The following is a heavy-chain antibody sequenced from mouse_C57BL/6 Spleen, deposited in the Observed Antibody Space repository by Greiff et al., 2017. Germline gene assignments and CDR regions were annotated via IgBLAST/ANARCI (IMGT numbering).Heavy chain of an antibody. Sequence: VQLQQSGAELVMPGASVKLSCKASGYTFTSYWMHWVKQRPGQGLEWIGEIDPSDSYTNYNQKFKGKSTLTVDKSSSTAYMQLSSLTSEDSAVYYCARRGTTVVDYWGQGTTLTVSS. V-gene: IGHV1-69*01. J-gene: IGHJ2*01. CDR2: IDPSDSYT. CDR3: ARRGTTVVDY. CDR1: GYTFTSYW. D-gene: IGHD1-1*01.